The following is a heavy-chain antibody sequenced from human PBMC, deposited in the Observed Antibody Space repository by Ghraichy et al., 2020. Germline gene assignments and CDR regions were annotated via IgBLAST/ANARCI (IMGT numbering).Heavy chain of an antibody. D-gene: IGHD1-1*01. V-gene: IGHV3-13*01. Sequence: GSLRLSCAASGFTFSSYDMHWVRQATGKGLEWVSAIGTAGDTYYPGSVKGRFTISRENAKNSLYLQMNSLRAGDTAVYYCARGYGEGAFDIWGQGTMVTVSS. CDR1: GFTFSSYD. J-gene: IGHJ3*02. CDR2: IGTAGDT. CDR3: ARGYGEGAFDI.